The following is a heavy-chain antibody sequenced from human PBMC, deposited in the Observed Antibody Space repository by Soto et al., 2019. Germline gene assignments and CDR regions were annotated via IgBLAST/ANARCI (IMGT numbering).Heavy chain of an antibody. Sequence: QVQLVESGGGIVQTGGSLGLSCAASGFTFNNYGMHWVRQAPGKGLEWVAGIWHDGSNKYYTESVKGRFTISRDNSKNMLYVQMNSLRAEDTAVYHCARGGGYPGTMGQQLQECWGQGIRVTDSS. V-gene: IGHV3-33*01. CDR2: IWHDGSNK. J-gene: IGHJ4*02. D-gene: IGHD6-13*01. CDR3: ARGGGYPGTMGQQLQEC. CDR1: GFTFNNYG.